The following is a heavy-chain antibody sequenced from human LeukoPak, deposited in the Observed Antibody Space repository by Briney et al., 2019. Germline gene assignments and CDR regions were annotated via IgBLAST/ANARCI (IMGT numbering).Heavy chain of an antibody. D-gene: IGHD6-13*01. V-gene: IGHV3-48*01. CDR3: AKEAYSSSWYEDFDY. Sequence: GGSLRLSCAASGFTFSSYSMNWVRQAPGKGLEWVSYISGSSSTIYYADSVKGRFTISRDNAKNTLYLQMNSLRAEDTAVYYCAKEAYSSSWYEDFDYWGQGTLVTVSS. J-gene: IGHJ4*02. CDR1: GFTFSSYS. CDR2: ISGSSSTI.